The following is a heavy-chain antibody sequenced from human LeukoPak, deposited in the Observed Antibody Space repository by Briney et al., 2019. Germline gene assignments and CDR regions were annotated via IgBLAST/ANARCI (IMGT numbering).Heavy chain of an antibody. CDR2: IIPILGIA. CDR1: GGTFSSYT. V-gene: IGHV1-69*02. J-gene: IGHJ5*02. Sequence: SVKVSCKASGGTFSSYTISWVRQAPGQGLEWMGRIIPILGIANYAQKFQRRVTITADKSTSTAYMELSSMRPEDTDVYDCARVECSSTTCVFGLWGQGTLVTVSS. D-gene: IGHD2-2*01. CDR3: ARVECSSTTCVFGL.